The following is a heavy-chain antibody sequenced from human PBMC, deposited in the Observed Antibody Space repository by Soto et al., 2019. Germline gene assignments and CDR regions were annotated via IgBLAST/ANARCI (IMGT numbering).Heavy chain of an antibody. D-gene: IGHD2-15*01. CDR1: GYTFTSYY. CDR3: AREDIVVVVAARLNAFDI. Sequence: GASVKVSCKASGYTFTSYYMHWVRQAPGQGLEWMGIINPSGGSTSYAQKFQGRVTMTRDTSTSTVYMELSSLRSGDTAVCYCAREDIVVVVAARLNAFDIWGQGTMVTVSS. CDR2: INPSGGST. J-gene: IGHJ3*02. V-gene: IGHV1-46*03.